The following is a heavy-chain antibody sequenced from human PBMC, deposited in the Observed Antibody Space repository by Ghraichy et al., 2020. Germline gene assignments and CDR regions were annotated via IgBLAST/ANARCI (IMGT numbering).Heavy chain of an antibody. V-gene: IGHV6-1*01. CDR3: ARGQGRAVAGYYYYGMDV. D-gene: IGHD6-19*01. CDR1: GDSVSSNSAA. CDR2: TYYRSKWYN. Sequence: SQTLSLTCAISGDSVSSNSAAWNWIRQSPSRGLEWLGRTYYRSKWYNDYAVSVKSRITINPDTSKNQFSLQLNSVTPEDTAVYYCARGQGRAVAGYYYYGMDVWGQGTTVTVSS. J-gene: IGHJ6*02.